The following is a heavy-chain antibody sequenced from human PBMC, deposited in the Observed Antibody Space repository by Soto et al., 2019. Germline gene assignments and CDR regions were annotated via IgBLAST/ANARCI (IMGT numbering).Heavy chain of an antibody. V-gene: IGHV1-2*02. CDR3: GRGRSGQIVVFY. CDR2: IGPESGAT. CDR1: GYTFTGHY. Sequence: ATVKVSCKASGYTFTGHYIHWVRQAPEQGPEWMGEIGPESGATRYAQRFQGRVTMTRDMSITTVYMELNNLSPDDTAVYYCGRGRSGQIVVFYWGQGTPVTVSS. J-gene: IGHJ4*02. D-gene: IGHD1-26*01.